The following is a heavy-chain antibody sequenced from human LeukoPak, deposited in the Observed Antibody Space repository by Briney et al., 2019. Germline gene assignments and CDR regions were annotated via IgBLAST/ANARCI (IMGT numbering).Heavy chain of an antibody. CDR1: GGSFSGYY. Sequence: SETLSLTCAVYGGSFSGYYWSWIRQPPGKGLEWIGEINHRGSTNYNPSLKSRVTISVDTSKNQFSLKLSSVTAADTAVYYCARHTHEYYYDSSGYHRPYYFDYWGQGTLVTVSS. CDR3: ARHTHEYYYDSSGYHRPYYFDY. V-gene: IGHV4-34*01. J-gene: IGHJ4*02. D-gene: IGHD3-22*01. CDR2: INHRGST.